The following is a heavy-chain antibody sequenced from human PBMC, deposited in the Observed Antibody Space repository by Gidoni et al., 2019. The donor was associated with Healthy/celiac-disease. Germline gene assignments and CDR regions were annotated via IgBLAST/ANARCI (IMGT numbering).Heavy chain of an antibody. V-gene: IGHV5-10-1*03. CDR1: GYSYTSYW. CDR3: ARQLSYEDNYYGMDV. Sequence: EVQLVQSGAEVNKPGEPLRISCKGSGYSYTSYWISWVRQMPGKGLEWMGRIDPSASYTNYSPSFQGHVTISADKSISTAYLRWSSLKASDTAMYYCARQLSYEDNYYGMDVWGKGTTVTVSS. CDR2: IDPSASYT. J-gene: IGHJ6*04. D-gene: IGHD5-12*01.